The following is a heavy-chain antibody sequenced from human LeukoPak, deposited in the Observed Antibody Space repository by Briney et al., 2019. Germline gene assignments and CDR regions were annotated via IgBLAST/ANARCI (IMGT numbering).Heavy chain of an antibody. CDR3: ARGDYDSSAGAFDI. Sequence: GGSLRLSCAASGFTFSDYYMSWIRQAPGKGPEWVSYISSSGSTIYYADSVKGRFTISRDNAKNSLYLQMNSLRAEDTAVYYCARGDYDSSAGAFDIWGQGTMVTVSS. CDR2: ISSSGSTI. J-gene: IGHJ3*02. D-gene: IGHD3-22*01. CDR1: GFTFSDYY. V-gene: IGHV3-11*01.